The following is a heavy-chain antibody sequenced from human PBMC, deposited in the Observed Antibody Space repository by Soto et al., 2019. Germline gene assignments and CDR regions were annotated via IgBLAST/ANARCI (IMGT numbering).Heavy chain of an antibody. V-gene: IGHV1-46*01. J-gene: IGHJ4*02. D-gene: IGHD3-3*01. CDR3: ARDGDFWRWDY. Sequence: QVQMVQSGAEVKKPGASVKVSCKASGYTFTSYYMHWVRQAPGQGLEWMGIINPTCGSTNYEPKFQGRVTMTRDTPTSTVYMELSSLRFEDTAVYYCARDGDFWRWDYWGQGTQVTVSS. CDR1: GYTFTSYY. CDR2: INPTCGST.